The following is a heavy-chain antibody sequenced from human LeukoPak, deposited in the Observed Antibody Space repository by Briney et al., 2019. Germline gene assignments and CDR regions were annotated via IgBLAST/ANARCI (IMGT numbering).Heavy chain of an antibody. V-gene: IGHV1-69*05. CDR2: IIPIFGTA. CDR3: ARDREARVVVVAATANWFDP. CDR1: GGTFSSYA. J-gene: IGHJ5*02. Sequence: ASVKVSCKASGGTFSSYAISWVRQAPGQGLEWMGGIIPIFGTANYAQEFQGRVTITRDTSASTAYMELSSLRSEDMAVYYCARDREARVVVVAATANWFDPWGQGTLVTVSS. D-gene: IGHD2-15*01.